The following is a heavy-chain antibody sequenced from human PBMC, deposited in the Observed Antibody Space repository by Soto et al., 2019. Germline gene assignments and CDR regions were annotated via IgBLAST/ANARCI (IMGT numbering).Heavy chain of an antibody. CDR2: ISAYNGNT. V-gene: IGHV1-18*04. CDR3: ASPYCSSTSCYPYYYYGMDV. Sequence: SVKVSCKASGYTFTSYGISWVRQAPVQGLEWMGWISAYNGNTNYAQKLQGRVTMTTDTSTSTAYMELRSLRSDDTAVYYCASPYCSSTSCYPYYYYGMDVWGQGTTVTVSS. CDR1: GYTFTSYG. J-gene: IGHJ6*02. D-gene: IGHD2-2*01.